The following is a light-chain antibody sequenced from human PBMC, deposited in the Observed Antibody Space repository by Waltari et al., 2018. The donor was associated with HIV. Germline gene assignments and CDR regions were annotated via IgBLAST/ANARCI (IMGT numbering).Light chain of an antibody. J-gene: IGKJ4*01. CDR1: HGVSDF. CDR2: EAS. CDR3: QQRSHWPLT. V-gene: IGKV3-11*01. Sequence: ETVLTQSPARLSMSPGERDTLSCRANHGVSDFLACYRQTPGQPPRLLIYEASTRATGTPARFSGSGSGTDFTLTISSLEPEDFAVYYCQQRSHWPLTFGGGTKVEMK.